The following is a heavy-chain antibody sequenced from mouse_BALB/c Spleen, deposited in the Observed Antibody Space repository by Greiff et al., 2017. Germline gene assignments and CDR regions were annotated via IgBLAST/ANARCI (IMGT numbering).Heavy chain of an antibody. V-gene: IGHV3-8*02. D-gene: IGHD2-3*01. CDR3: ARRGTMMDYYAMDY. CDR2: ISYSGST. CDR1: GDSITSGY. Sequence: EVQLQESGPSLVKPSQTLSLTCSVTGDSITSGYWNWIRKFPGNKLEYMGYISYSGSTYYNPSLKSRISITRDTSKNQYYLQLNSVTTEDTATYYCARRGTMMDYYAMDYWGQGTSVTVSS. J-gene: IGHJ4*01.